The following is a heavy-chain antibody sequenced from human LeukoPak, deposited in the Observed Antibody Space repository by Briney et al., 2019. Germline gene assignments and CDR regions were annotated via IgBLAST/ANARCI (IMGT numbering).Heavy chain of an antibody. CDR1: GFTFSRSA. V-gene: IGHV3-23*01. Sequence: GGSLRLSCAASGFTFSRSAMTWVRQTPGKGLDWVSSISSSGNTYYADSVKGRFTISRDNSKNMLYLQMNSLRAEDTAVYYCVKGRISEDGLDFWGQGTPVTVSS. J-gene: IGHJ4*02. CDR3: VKGRISEDGLDF. D-gene: IGHD6-13*01. CDR2: ISSSGNT.